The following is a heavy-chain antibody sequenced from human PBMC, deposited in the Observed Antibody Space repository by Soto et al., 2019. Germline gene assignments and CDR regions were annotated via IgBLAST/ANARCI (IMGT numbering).Heavy chain of an antibody. CDR3: ARVKXXLXDTAGIDDGHDV. CDR1: GFTLSDYY. CDR2: LKNTPIHHLP. D-gene: IGHD1-1*01. Sequence: RLVESGGDLVQPGGSLRLSCAASGFTLSDYYIDWXRLPPGRGLEWVARLKNTPIHHLPEYTAAVKGRFFMSRXXXXXXXXXXXNSLRGEDTAMYFCARVKXXLXDTAGIDDGHDVWGPXTMXVVSS. J-gene: IGHJ3*01. V-gene: IGHV3-72*01.